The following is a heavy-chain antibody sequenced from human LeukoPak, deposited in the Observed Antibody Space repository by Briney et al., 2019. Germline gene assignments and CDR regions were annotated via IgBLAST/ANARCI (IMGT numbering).Heavy chain of an antibody. D-gene: IGHD2-15*01. CDR2: ISSSSSYI. V-gene: IGHV3-21*01. CDR3: ARDYCSGGSCYLYGY. CDR1: GFTFSSYS. Sequence: GSLLLSCAASGFTFSSYSMNWVRQAPGKGLEWVSSISSSSSYIYYADSVKGRFTISRDNAKNSLYLQMNSLRAEDTAVYYCARDYCSGGSCYLYGYWGQGTLVTVSS. J-gene: IGHJ4*02.